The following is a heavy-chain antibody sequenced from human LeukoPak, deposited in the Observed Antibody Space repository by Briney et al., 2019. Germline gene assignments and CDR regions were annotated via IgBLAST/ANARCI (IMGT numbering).Heavy chain of an antibody. V-gene: IGHV3-23*01. J-gene: IGHJ4*02. CDR2: ISGSGGST. CDR3: AKRVSTFGGVLAPDFDY. CDR1: ELIFSRYG. Sequence: RGSLRLSCAASELIFSRYGMSWVRQAPGKGLEWVSIISGSGGSTYYADSVKGRFSISRDNSKNTLYLQMNSLRAEDTAVYHCAKRVSTFGGVLAPDFDYWGQGNLVTVSS. D-gene: IGHD3-16*02.